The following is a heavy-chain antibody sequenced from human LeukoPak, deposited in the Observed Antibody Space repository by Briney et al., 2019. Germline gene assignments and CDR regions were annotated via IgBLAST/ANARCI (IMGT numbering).Heavy chain of an antibody. J-gene: IGHJ4*02. Sequence: GASVKVSCKASGGTFSSYAISWVRQAPGQGLEWMGGIIPIFGTANYAQKFQGRVTITADKSTSTAYMELSSLRSEDTAVYYCAREGLWLGEFSYFDYWGQGTLVTISS. D-gene: IGHD3-10*01. CDR2: IIPIFGTA. CDR1: GGTFSSYA. CDR3: AREGLWLGEFSYFDY. V-gene: IGHV1-69*06.